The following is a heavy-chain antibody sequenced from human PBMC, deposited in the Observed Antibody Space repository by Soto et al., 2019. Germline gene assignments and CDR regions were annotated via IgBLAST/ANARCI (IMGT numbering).Heavy chain of an antibody. CDR2: ISYDGSNK. CDR1: GFTFSSYA. Sequence: GGSLRLSCAASGFTFSSYAMHWVRQAPGKGLEWVAVISYDGSNKYYADSVKGRFTISRDNSKNTLYLQMNSLRAEDTAVYYCARDLIWFGELIDYWGQGTLVTVSS. V-gene: IGHV3-30-3*01. D-gene: IGHD3-10*01. CDR3: ARDLIWFGELIDY. J-gene: IGHJ4*02.